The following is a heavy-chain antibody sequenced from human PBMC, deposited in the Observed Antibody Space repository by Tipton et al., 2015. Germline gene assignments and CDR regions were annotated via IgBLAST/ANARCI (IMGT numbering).Heavy chain of an antibody. CDR2: FSRTGAYI. J-gene: IGHJ4*02. V-gene: IGHV3-21*01. CDR3: ARGRFGDLPYFDS. CDR1: GFTVSSDY. Sequence: GSLRLSCAASGFTVSSDYMSWVRQAPGKGLEWVPLFSRTGAYIYYADSVKGRFTISRDNAKSSLYLQMNSLRAEDSAIYYCARGRFGDLPYFDSWGQGTLVTVSS. D-gene: IGHD3-10*01.